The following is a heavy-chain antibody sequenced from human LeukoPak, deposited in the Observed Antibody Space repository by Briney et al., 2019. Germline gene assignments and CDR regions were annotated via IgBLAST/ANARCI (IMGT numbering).Heavy chain of an antibody. CDR2: ISWNSGSI. Sequence: GRSLRLSCAASGFTFDDYAMPWVRQAPGKGLEWVSGISWNSGSIGYADSVKGRFTISRDNAKNSLYLQMNSLRAEDMALYYCARWHRGYYWTPFDYWGQGTLVTVSS. J-gene: IGHJ4*02. CDR1: GFTFDDYA. D-gene: IGHD3-22*01. CDR3: ARWHRGYYWTPFDY. V-gene: IGHV3-9*03.